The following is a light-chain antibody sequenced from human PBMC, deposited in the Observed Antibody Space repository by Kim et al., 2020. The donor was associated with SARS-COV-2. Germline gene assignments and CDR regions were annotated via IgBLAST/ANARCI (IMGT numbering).Light chain of an antibody. CDR1: SGSVSSDNN. V-gene: IGLV8-61*01. Sequence: GETITRTCGLCSGSVSSDNNPSWYQQTPGQPPRTLIYSTNSRSSGVPDRFSGSILGNKAALAITGAQADDESDYYCVLYMGTGISVFGGGTQLAVL. CDR3: VLYMGTGISV. CDR2: STN. J-gene: IGLJ3*02.